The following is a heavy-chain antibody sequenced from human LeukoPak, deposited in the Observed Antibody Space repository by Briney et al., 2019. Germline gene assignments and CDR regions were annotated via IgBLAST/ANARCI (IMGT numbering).Heavy chain of an antibody. D-gene: IGHD2-2*01. CDR1: GYTFTGYY. Sequence: GASVKVSCKASGYTFTGYYMHWVRQAPGQGLEWMGWINPNSGGTNYAQKFQGRVTMTRDTSISTAYMELSRLRSDDTAVYYCARVVPAVTPWIDWFDPWGQGTLVTVSS. J-gene: IGHJ5*02. V-gene: IGHV1-2*02. CDR3: ARVVPAVTPWIDWFDP. CDR2: INPNSGGT.